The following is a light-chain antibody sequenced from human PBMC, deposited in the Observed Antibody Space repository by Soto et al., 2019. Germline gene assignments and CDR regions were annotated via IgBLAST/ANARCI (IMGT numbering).Light chain of an antibody. V-gene: IGKV4-1*01. CDR2: WAS. CDR3: QQYISTPIT. Sequence: DIVMTQSPDSLAVSLGETATINCKSSQSLLYSSNNRNYLVWYQHKPGQPPKLLIYWASTRELGVPDRFSGGGSGTDFTLTISRLQAEDVAVYYCQQYISTPITFGQGTRVEIK. J-gene: IGKJ5*01. CDR1: QSLLYSSNNRNY.